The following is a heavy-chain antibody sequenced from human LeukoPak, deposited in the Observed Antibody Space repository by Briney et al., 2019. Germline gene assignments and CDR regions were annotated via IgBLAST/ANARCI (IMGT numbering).Heavy chain of an antibody. D-gene: IGHD4-23*01. Sequence: GGSLRLSCAASGFTFRSYSMNWVRQAPGKGLEWVSSISSSSSYIYYADSVKGRFTISRDNAKNSLYLQMNSLRAEDTAVYYCARENYGGNYHDAFDIWGQGTMVTVSS. CDR1: GFTFRSYS. J-gene: IGHJ3*02. CDR2: ISSSSSYI. CDR3: ARENYGGNYHDAFDI. V-gene: IGHV3-21*01.